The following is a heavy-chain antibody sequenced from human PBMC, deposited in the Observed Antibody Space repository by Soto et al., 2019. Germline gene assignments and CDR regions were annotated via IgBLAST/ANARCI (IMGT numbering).Heavy chain of an antibody. CDR3: ARDRGVYYDILNA. CDR1: GFTFSSYA. V-gene: IGHV3-30-3*01. D-gene: IGHD3-9*01. Sequence: GGSLRLSCAASGFTFSSYAMHWVRQAPGKGLEWVAVISYDGSNKYYADSVKGRFTISRDNSKNTLYLQMNSLRAEDTAVYYCARDRGVYYDILNAWGQGTLVPVSS. J-gene: IGHJ5*02. CDR2: ISYDGSNK.